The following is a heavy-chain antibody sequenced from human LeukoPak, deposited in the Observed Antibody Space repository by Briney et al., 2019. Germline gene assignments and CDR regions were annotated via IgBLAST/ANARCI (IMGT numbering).Heavy chain of an antibody. CDR1: GYTFTDCY. CDR2: VDPNSEGT. CDR3: ARVRFFYYGMDV. J-gene: IGHJ6*02. V-gene: IGHV1-2*02. D-gene: IGHD3-3*01. Sequence: ASVTVSYKASGYTFTDCYIHWVRQVPGQGLAGMGWVDPNSEGTNYAQKFQGRVTMNRDTSISTAYMELSRLRSDDTAVYYCARVRFFYYGMDVWGRGTTVTVSS.